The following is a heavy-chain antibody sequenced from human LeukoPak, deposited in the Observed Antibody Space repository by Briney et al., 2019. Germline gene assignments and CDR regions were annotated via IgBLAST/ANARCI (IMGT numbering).Heavy chain of an antibody. J-gene: IGHJ3*02. CDR1: GYSFSNYW. D-gene: IGHD5-24*01. V-gene: IGHV5-51*01. CDR3: ARHSRRDQAFDI. Sequence: KPGESLKISCKGSGYSFSNYWIGWVRQMPGRGLDWMGIIYPGGSDARYSPSFQGQVTISADKSLSTAFLQWSSLKASDTAVYYCARHSRRDQAFDIWGQGTMVTVSS. CDR2: IYPGGSDA.